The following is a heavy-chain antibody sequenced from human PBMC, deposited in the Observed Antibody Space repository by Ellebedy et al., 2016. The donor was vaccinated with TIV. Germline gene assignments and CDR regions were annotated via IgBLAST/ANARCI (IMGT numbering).Heavy chain of an antibody. J-gene: IGHJ3*02. V-gene: IGHV3-30*02. CDR1: GFSISSHR. CDR2: IRNDERTK. CDR3: ATDGWDSVFDI. Sequence: GESLKISCAASGFSISSHRMHWVRQAPGKGLEWVAFIRNDERTKYYADSMKGRFTISRDNSKSTLYLQMNSLRVDEDTAVYYCATDGWDSVFDIWGQGTMVIVSP. D-gene: IGHD1-26*01.